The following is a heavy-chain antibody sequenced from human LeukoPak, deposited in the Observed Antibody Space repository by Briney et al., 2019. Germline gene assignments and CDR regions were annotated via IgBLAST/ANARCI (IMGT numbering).Heavy chain of an antibody. D-gene: IGHD2-21*02. CDR3: AKDHEPYCGGDCFNGDY. J-gene: IGHJ4*02. CDR1: GYTFSRYG. Sequence: PGRSLRLSCAASGYTFSRYGMHWVRQAPGKGLGWVAVILYDGSNKYYADSVKGRFTISRDNSKNTLYLQMNSLRAEDTAVYYCAKDHEPYCGGDCFNGDYWGQGTLVTVSS. CDR2: ILYDGSNK. V-gene: IGHV3-30*18.